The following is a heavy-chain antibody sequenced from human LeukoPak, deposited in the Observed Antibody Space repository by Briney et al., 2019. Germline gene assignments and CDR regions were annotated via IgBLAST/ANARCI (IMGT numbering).Heavy chain of an antibody. CDR1: GYTFTSYD. CDR2: MNPNSGKT. CDR3: ARGNSGYDSLLLGY. J-gene: IGHJ4*02. D-gene: IGHD5-12*01. Sequence: GASVKVSCKASGYTFTSYDIHWVRQDPGRGLDYLGWMNPNSGKTGYTQKFQGRFSMTRDTSISTAYLELNSLTSEDTAVYYCARGNSGYDSLLLGYWGQGTLVTVSS. V-gene: IGHV1-8*01.